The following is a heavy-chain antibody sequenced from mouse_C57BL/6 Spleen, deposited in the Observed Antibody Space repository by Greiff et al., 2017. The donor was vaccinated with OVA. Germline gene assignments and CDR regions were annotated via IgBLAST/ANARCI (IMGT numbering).Heavy chain of an antibody. CDR2: IYPRSGNT. V-gene: IGHV1-81*01. Sequence: VKLQESGAELARPGASVKLSCKASGYTFTSYGISWVKQRTGQGLEWIGEIYPRSGNTYYNEKFKGKATLTADKSSSTAYMELRSLTSEDSAVYFCARITTVEYYFDYWGQGTTLTVSS. CDR3: ARITTVEYYFDY. J-gene: IGHJ2*01. CDR1: GYTFTSYG. D-gene: IGHD1-1*01.